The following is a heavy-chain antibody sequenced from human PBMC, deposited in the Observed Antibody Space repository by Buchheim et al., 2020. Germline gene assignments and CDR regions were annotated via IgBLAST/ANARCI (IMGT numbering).Heavy chain of an antibody. D-gene: IGHD6-13*01. CDR1: GFTFSDYY. CDR2: ITGSSDII. Sequence: QVQVVESGGGLVKPGGSLRLSCAASGFTFSDYYMSWIRQAPGKGLEWISFITGSSDIIHYADSVKGRFTISRDNGKSSLYLQMDSLRAEDTAVYYCVRGFASTWGPFDSWGLGTL. V-gene: IGHV3-11*01. J-gene: IGHJ4*02. CDR3: VRGFASTWGPFDS.